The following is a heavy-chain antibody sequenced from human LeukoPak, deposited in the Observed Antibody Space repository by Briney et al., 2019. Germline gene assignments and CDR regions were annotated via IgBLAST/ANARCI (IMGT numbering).Heavy chain of an antibody. CDR3: ARHPTHSGSYLGVVVDYMDV. CDR2: IYFSGST. Sequence: SETLSLTCTVSYGSIFSSSYYWGWIRRPPGKGLEWIGSIYFSGSTYYNPSLKSRVTISVDTSKNHFSLKLSSVTAADTAVYYCARHPTHSGSYLGVVVDYMDVWGKGTTVTVSS. J-gene: IGHJ6*03. CDR1: YGSIFSSSYY. V-gene: IGHV4-39*01. D-gene: IGHD1-26*01.